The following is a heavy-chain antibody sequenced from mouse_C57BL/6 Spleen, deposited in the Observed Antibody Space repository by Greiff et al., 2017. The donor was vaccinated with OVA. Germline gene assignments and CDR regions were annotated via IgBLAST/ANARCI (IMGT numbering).Heavy chain of an antibody. CDR2: IDPSDSYT. Sequence: VQLQQPGAELVMPGASVKLSCKASGYTFTSYWMHWVKQRPGQGLEWIGEIDPSDSYTNYNQKFKGKSTLTVDKSSSTAYMQLSRLTSEDSAVYYCARSGYYGSSPAWFAYWGQGTLVTVSA. J-gene: IGHJ3*01. V-gene: IGHV1-69*01. D-gene: IGHD1-1*01. CDR1: GYTFTSYW. CDR3: ARSGYYGSSPAWFAY.